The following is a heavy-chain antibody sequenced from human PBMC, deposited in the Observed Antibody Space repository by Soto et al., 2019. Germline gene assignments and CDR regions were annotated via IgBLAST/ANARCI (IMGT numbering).Heavy chain of an antibody. J-gene: IGHJ4*02. V-gene: IGHV4-34*01. D-gene: IGHD6-19*01. CDR3: ARGFGIAVAGRLDY. Sequence: PSETLSLTCAVYGGSFSGYYWSWIRQPPGKGLEWIGEINHSGSTNYNPSLKSRVTISVDTSKNQFSLKLSSVTAADTAVYYCARGFGIAVAGRLDYWGQGTLVTVSS. CDR2: INHSGST. CDR1: GGSFSGYY.